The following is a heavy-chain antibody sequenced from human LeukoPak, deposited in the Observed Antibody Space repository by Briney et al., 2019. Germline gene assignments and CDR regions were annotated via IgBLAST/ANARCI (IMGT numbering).Heavy chain of an antibody. V-gene: IGHV1-69*13. CDR1: GGTFSSYA. CDR2: IIPIFGTA. CDR3: ARDNRGYSYGKYYFDY. J-gene: IGHJ4*02. D-gene: IGHD5-18*01. Sequence: SVKVSCKASGGTFSSYAISWVRQAPGQGLEWMGGIIPIFGTANYAQKFQGRVTITADESTSTAYMELSSLRSEDTAVYFCARDNRGYSYGKYYFDYWGQGTLVTVSS.